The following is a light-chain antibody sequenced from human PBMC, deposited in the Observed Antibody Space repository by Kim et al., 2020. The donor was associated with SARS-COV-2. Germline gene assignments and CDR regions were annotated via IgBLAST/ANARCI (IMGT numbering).Light chain of an antibody. CDR3: QKYDGAPWT. V-gene: IGKV1-27*01. CDR2: DAS. J-gene: IGKJ1*01. CDR1: QDIGHY. Sequence: ASVGDRVTLTCRASQDIGHYLAWYQQKPGKVPKLLISDASTFRSGVPSRFSVSGSGTDFTLTINSLQPEDVATYYCQKYDGAPWTFGQGTKVDIK.